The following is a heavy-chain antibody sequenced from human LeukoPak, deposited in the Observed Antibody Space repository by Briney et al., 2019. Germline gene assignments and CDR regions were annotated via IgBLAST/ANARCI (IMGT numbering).Heavy chain of an antibody. Sequence: ASVKVSCKASGYSFTSYGISWVRQAPGQGLEWMGWISGYNGNTKYAQKFRGRVTMTTDTSTTTAYMDLRSLRSDDMAVYYCAIADPSLNYYGSGSSFGYWGQGTLVTVSS. V-gene: IGHV1-18*03. CDR2: ISGYNGNT. D-gene: IGHD3-10*01. CDR1: GYSFTSYG. CDR3: AIADPSLNYYGSGSSFGY. J-gene: IGHJ4*02.